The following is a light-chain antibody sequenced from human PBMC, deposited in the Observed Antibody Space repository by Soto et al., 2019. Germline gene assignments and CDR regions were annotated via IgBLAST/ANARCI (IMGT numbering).Light chain of an antibody. Sequence: QSALTQPASVSGSPGQWITISCAGTNSDVGNYNLVSWYQHYPGKAPRLIIYAVSKRPSGISDRFSGSKSGSTASLTISGLQPEDEADYHCCSYAGNTTFKFGGGTKLTVL. V-gene: IGLV2-23*02. J-gene: IGLJ2*01. CDR3: CSYAGNTTFK. CDR1: NSDVGNYNL. CDR2: AVS.